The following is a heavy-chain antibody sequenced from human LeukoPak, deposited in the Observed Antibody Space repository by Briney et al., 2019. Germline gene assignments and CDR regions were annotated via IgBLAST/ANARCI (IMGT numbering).Heavy chain of an antibody. CDR1: GYTLTELS. V-gene: IGHV1-24*01. J-gene: IGHJ4*02. CDR3: ATVPPSYYYGSGSYYPVGGY. D-gene: IGHD3-10*01. Sequence: ASVKVSCKVSGYTLTELSMHWVRQAPGKGLEWMGGFDPEDGETIYAQKFQGRVTMTEDTSTDTAHMELSSLRSEDTAVYYCATVPPSYYYGSGSYYPVGGYWGQGTLVTVSS. CDR2: FDPEDGET.